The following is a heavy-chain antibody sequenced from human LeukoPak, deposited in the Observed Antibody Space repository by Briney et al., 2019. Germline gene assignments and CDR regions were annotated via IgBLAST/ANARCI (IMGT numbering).Heavy chain of an antibody. CDR1: GGSISSGGYY. J-gene: IGHJ1*01. CDR3: ATYYSRRPVEYFQH. CDR2: IYHSGST. Sequence: PSETLSLTCTVSGGSISSGGYYWSWIRQPPGKGLEWIGYIYHSGSTYYNPSLKSRVTISVDRSKNQFSLKLSSVTAADTAVYYCATYYSRRPVEYFQHWGQGTLVTVSS. V-gene: IGHV4-30-2*01. D-gene: IGHD4-11*01.